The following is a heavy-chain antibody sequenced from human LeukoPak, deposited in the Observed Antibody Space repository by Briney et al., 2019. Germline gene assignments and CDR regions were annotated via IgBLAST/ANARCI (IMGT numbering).Heavy chain of an antibody. CDR1: GFTFSSYA. CDR2: ISGSGGST. CDR3: ATDLDSSYYYYYMDV. V-gene: IGHV3-23*01. J-gene: IGHJ6*03. Sequence: GGSLRLSCAASGFTFSSYAMSWVRQAPGEGLEWVSAISGSGGSTYYTDSVKGRFTISRDNSKNTLYLQMNSLRAEDTAVYYCATDLDSSYYYYYMDVWGKGTTVTVSS. D-gene: IGHD2/OR15-2a*01.